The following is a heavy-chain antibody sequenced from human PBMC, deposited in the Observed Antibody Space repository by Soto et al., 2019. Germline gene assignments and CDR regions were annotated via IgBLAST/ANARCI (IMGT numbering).Heavy chain of an antibody. V-gene: IGHV5-10-1*01. CDR1: GYSFNTYW. Sequence: LGESLKISCQGSGYSFNTYWISWVRQVPGKGLEWMGRIDPGTSYSNYSPSFEGHVTISVDKSKSTAFLQWSSLKASDTAMYYCARHPTLHESRVWSGFDPWGQGTLGTVS. CDR3: ARHPTLHESRVWSGFDP. D-gene: IGHD3-3*01. CDR2: IDPGTSYS. J-gene: IGHJ5*02.